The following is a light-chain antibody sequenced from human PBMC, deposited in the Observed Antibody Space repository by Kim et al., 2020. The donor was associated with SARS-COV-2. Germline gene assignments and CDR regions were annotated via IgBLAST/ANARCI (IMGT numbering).Light chain of an antibody. CDR1: GLGEKY. CDR2: QDI. Sequence: SVSPGQTASMSCSGDGLGEKYVSWYQQKPGRSPVLVVYQDIKRPSGIPERFFGSSSGNTATLTISGSQVMDEADYYCQVWDSSLVVFGGGTQLTVL. V-gene: IGLV3-1*01. CDR3: QVWDSSLVV. J-gene: IGLJ2*01.